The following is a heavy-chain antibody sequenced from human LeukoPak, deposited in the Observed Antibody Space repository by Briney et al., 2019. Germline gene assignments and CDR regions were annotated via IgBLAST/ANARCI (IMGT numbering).Heavy chain of an antibody. V-gene: IGHV4-31*11. J-gene: IGHJ4*02. CDR2: IYYSGDT. D-gene: IGHD3-10*01. CDR1: GGSISSGGYY. Sequence: TSETLSLTCAVSGGSISSGGYYWSWIRQHPGKGLEWIGYIYYSGDTYFNPSLKSRVSISVDTSKNQFSLNLTSVTAADTAVYYCARARYFGSGSYFGDWGQGTLVSVSS. CDR3: ARARYFGSGSYFGD.